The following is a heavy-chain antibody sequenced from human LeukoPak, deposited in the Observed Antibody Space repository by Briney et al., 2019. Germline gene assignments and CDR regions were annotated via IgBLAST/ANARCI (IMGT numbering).Heavy chain of an antibody. D-gene: IGHD4-23*01. J-gene: IGHJ6*02. CDR3: AREVRYYGMDV. CDR2: ISYDGSNK. V-gene: IGHV3-30-3*01. CDR1: GFTFSSYA. Sequence: GGSLRLSCAASGFTFSSYAMHWVRQAPGKGLEWVAVISYDGSNKYYADSVKGRFTISRDNSKNTLYLQMNSLRAEDTAVYYCAREVRYYGMDVWGQGTTVTVSS.